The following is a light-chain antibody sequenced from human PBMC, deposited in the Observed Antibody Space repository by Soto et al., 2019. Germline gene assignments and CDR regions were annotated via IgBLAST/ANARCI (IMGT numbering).Light chain of an antibody. CDR1: SSDIGAYNR. CDR3: TSFTPNYTYV. Sequence: ASGSGVAGGGRSIFYKKTSSDIGAYNRVSWYQQSPGAAPKLMICDVNNRPSGVPERFSGSKSGNTASLTIFGLQAEDEADYYCTSFTPNYTYVFVTGTKVTVL. CDR2: DVN. V-gene: IGLV2-18*02. J-gene: IGLJ1*01.